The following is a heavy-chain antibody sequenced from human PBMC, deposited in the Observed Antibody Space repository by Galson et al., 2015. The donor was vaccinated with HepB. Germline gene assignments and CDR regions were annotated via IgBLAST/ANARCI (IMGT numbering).Heavy chain of an antibody. CDR3: ARDPDYYDSSGSREDY. J-gene: IGHJ4*02. CDR2: ISSSSSYI. V-gene: IGHV3-21*01. Sequence: SLRLSCAASGFTFSSYSMNWVRQAPGKGLEWVSSISSSSSYIYYADSVKGRFTISRDNAKNSLYLQMNSLRAEDTAVYYCARDPDYYDSSGSREDYWGQGTLVTVSS. D-gene: IGHD3-22*01. CDR1: GFTFSSYS.